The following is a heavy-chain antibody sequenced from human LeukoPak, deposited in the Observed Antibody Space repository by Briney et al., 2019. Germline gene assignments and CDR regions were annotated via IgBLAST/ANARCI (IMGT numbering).Heavy chain of an antibody. D-gene: IGHD6-6*01. Sequence: PSETLSLTCTVSGGSISSSSYCWGWIRQPPGKGLEWIGSIYYSGSTYYNPSLKSRVTISVDTSKNQFSLKLSSVTAADTAVYYCARGRKAARDYYYYYYMDVWGKGTTVTVSS. CDR3: ARGRKAARDYYYYYYMDV. CDR2: IYYSGST. CDR1: GGSISSSSYC. J-gene: IGHJ6*03. V-gene: IGHV4-39*07.